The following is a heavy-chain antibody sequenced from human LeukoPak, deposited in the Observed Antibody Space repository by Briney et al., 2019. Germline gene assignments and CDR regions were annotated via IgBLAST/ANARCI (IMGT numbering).Heavy chain of an antibody. V-gene: IGHV4-31*03. Sequence: PAQTLSLTCTVSGGSISSGGYYWSWIRQHPGKGLEWIGYIYYSGSTYYNPSLKGRVTISVDTSKNQFSLKLSSVTAADTAVYYCARTRKVVVAALDWFDPWGQGTLVTVSS. CDR2: IYYSGST. CDR3: ARTRKVVVAALDWFDP. CDR1: GGSISSGGYY. J-gene: IGHJ5*02. D-gene: IGHD2-15*01.